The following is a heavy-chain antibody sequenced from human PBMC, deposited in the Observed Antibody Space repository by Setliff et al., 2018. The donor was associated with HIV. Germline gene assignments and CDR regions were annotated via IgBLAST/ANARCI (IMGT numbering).Heavy chain of an antibody. D-gene: IGHD5-12*01. CDR2: INQNGGSR. J-gene: IGHJ4*02. CDR1: GFSFSSYW. V-gene: IGHV3-7*03. Sequence: GGSLRLSCAGSGFSFSSYWMTWVRQAPGKGLEWVANINQNGGSRNYVDSGKGRFTISRDNTKNSLYLQMNSLRAEDTAMYYCVRGGYNNWDLDHWGQGTLVTVSS. CDR3: VRGGYNNWDLDH.